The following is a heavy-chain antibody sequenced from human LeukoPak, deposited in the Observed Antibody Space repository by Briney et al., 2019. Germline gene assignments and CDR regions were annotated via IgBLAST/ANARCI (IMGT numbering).Heavy chain of an antibody. CDR2: IYYSGST. D-gene: IGHD6-13*01. J-gene: IGHJ3*02. CDR3: ARDLYSSRTNDAFVI. Sequence: SETLSLTCTVSGYSISSGYYWGWIRPPPGKGLEWIGSIYYSGSTYYNPSLKSRVTISVNTSKNQFYLKLRSVTAADTAVYYCARDLYSSRTNDAFVIWGQGTMVTVSS. CDR1: GYSISSGYY. V-gene: IGHV4-38-2*02.